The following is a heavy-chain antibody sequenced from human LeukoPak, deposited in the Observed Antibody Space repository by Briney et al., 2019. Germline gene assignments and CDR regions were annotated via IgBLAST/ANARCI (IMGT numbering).Heavy chain of an antibody. J-gene: IGHJ4*02. Sequence: GGSLRLSCAASGFTFSSYWMTWVRQAPGKGLEWVGNIKGDGSEKYYVDAVKGRFTISRDNAKTSLYLQMNSLRAEDTAVYYCARDLSGIAGYTYGRGIDYWGQGTLVTVSS. D-gene: IGHD5-18*01. CDR3: ARDLSGIAGYTYGRGIDY. CDR2: IKGDGSEK. CDR1: GFTFSSYW. V-gene: IGHV3-7*01.